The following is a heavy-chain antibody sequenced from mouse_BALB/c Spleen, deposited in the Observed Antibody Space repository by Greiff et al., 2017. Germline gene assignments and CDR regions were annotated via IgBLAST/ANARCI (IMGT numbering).Heavy chain of an antibody. Sequence: QVQLQQSGAEPLKPGASVKISCKATGYTFSSYWIEWVKQRPGHGLEWIGEILPGSGSTNYNEKFKGKATFTADTSSNTAYMQLSSLTSEDSAVYYCARYFGKGDYFDVWGAGTTVTVSS. CDR3: ARYFGKGDYFDV. CDR1: GYTFSSYW. V-gene: IGHV1-9*01. CDR2: ILPGSGST. D-gene: IGHD3-3*01. J-gene: IGHJ1*01.